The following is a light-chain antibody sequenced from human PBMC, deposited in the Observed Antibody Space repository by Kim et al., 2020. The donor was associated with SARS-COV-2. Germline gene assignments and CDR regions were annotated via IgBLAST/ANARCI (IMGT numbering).Light chain of an antibody. J-gene: IGLJ3*02. CDR3: AAWDDSLNHWL. CDR2: GDD. V-gene: IGLV1-44*01. Sequence: QSVLTQPPSASGTPGQRVTISCSGSSSNIGSNIVNWYQQLPGTAPKLLIYGDDQRPSGVPDRFSGSKSGASASLDISGLQSEDGADYYCAAWDDSLNHWLFGGGTQLTVL. CDR1: SSNIGSNI.